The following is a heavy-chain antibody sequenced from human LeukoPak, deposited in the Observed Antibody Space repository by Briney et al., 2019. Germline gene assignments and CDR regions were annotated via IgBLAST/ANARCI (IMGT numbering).Heavy chain of an antibody. Sequence: GGSLRLSCAASGFTFRNYIMHWVRQAPGKGLEWVAVAWPNGYRNIYADSVKGRFTISRDSFKNTLYLQMSSLRAEDTAIYYCAKEGDSGTLAFDYWGQGTLVTVSS. CDR3: AKEGDSGTLAFDY. V-gene: IGHV3-33*06. CDR2: AWPNGYRN. J-gene: IGHJ4*02. CDR1: GFTFRNYI. D-gene: IGHD4/OR15-4a*01.